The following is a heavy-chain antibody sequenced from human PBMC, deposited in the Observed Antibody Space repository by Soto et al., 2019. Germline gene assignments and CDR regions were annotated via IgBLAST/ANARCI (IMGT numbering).Heavy chain of an antibody. CDR3: ARDGLLWFGELTKYNWFDP. CDR2: ISAYNGNT. CDR1: GYTFTSYG. Sequence: QVQLVQSGAEVKKPGASVKVSCKASGYTFTSYGISWVRQAPGQGLEWMGWISAYNGNTNYAQKLQGRVTRTTDTSTSTAYMELRSLRSDDTAVYYCARDGLLWFGELTKYNWFDPWGQGTLVTVSS. D-gene: IGHD3-10*01. V-gene: IGHV1-18*01. J-gene: IGHJ5*02.